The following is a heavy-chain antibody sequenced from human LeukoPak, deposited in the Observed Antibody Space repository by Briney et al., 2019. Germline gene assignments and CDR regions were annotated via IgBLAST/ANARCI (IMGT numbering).Heavy chain of an antibody. Sequence: GSLRLSCVVSGFTFNRCWMNWVRQPPGEGLEWIGEINHSGSTNYNPSLKSRVTISVDTSKNQFSLKLSSVTAADTAVYYCAVAGYGRRFDYWGQGTLVTVSS. CDR2: INHSGST. CDR1: GFTFNRCW. J-gene: IGHJ4*02. V-gene: IGHV4-34*08. CDR3: AVAGYGRRFDY. D-gene: IGHD5-18*01.